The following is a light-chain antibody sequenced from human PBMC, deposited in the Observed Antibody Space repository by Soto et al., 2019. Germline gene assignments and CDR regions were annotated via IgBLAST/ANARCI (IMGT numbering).Light chain of an antibody. CDR2: DVT. Sequence: QSALTQPASVSGSPGQSITISCTGTSSDVGGYKYVSWYQQHPDKAPKLIIYDVTNRPSGMSNRFSGSKSGNTASLTISGLQAEDEADYYCSSYTSSSSYVFGTGTKLTVL. CDR3: SSYTSSSSYV. V-gene: IGLV2-14*01. J-gene: IGLJ1*01. CDR1: SSDVGGYKY.